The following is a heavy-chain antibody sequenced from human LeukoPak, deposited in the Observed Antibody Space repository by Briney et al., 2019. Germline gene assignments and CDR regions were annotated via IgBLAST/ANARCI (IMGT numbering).Heavy chain of an antibody. J-gene: IGHJ4*02. D-gene: IGHD6-19*01. CDR1: GGSISSSSYY. Sequence: SETLSLTCTVSGGSISSSSYYWGWIRQPPGKGLEWIGHIYYSGSTNYNPSLKSRVATSVDTSKNQFSLKLSSVTAADTAVYYCAGGGQWLVYDFWGQGTLVTVSS. CDR2: IYYSGST. CDR3: AGGGQWLVYDF. V-gene: IGHV4-61*05.